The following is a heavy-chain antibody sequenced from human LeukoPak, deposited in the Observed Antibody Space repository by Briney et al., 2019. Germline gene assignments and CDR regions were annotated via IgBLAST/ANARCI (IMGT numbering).Heavy chain of an antibody. D-gene: IGHD1-14*01. CDR1: GFSFGSSW. Sequence: GGSLRLSCAASGFSFGSSWMYWVRQAPGKGLVWVSRINTDGSSTSYADSVKGRFTISRDNAENTVYLQMNSLRAEDTAVYYCATGTQLAPGFGDYWGQGTLVTVSS. CDR2: INTDGSST. V-gene: IGHV3-74*01. CDR3: ATGTQLAPGFGDY. J-gene: IGHJ4*02.